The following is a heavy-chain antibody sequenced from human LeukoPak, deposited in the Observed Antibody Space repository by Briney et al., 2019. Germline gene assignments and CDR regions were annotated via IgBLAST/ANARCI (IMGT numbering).Heavy chain of an antibody. D-gene: IGHD1-26*01. CDR2: VDPNSDNT. J-gene: IGHJ4*02. CDR3: ARVISGSYYY. V-gene: IGHV1-8*01. Sequence: ASVKVSCKASGYTFTSYDINWVRQATGQGLEWMGRVDPNSDNTGYAQKFQGRVTMTSNTATNTAYMELSSLRSGDTAVYYCARVISGSYYYWGQGTLVTVSS. CDR1: GYTFTSYD.